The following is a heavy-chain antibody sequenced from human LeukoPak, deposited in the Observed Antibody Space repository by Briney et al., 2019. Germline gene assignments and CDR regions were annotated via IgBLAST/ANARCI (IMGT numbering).Heavy chain of an antibody. CDR2: IHYDGNNK. D-gene: IGHD4-11*01. V-gene: IGHV3-30*02. Sequence: GGSLRLSCAASGFTFSNYGMHWVRQALGKGLEWVAFIHYDGNNKYYADSVTGRFTISRDNSKNTLYLQMNSLRAEDTAVYYCAKEGAYSNYADYWGQGTLVTVSS. CDR1: GFTFSNYG. CDR3: AKEGAYSNYADY. J-gene: IGHJ4*02.